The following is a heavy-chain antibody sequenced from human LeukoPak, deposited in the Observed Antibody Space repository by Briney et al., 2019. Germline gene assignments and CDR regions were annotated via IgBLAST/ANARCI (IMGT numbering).Heavy chain of an antibody. J-gene: IGHJ3*02. Sequence: GGSLRLSCAASGFTFSGDGMHWVRQAPGKGLEWVAFIRYDGSNKYYADSVKGRFTISRDNSKNTLYLQMNSLRAEDTAVYYCATWPPETYSGAFDIWGQGTMVTVSS. V-gene: IGHV3-30*02. CDR1: GFTFSGDG. CDR2: IRYDGSNK. CDR3: ATWPPETYSGAFDI. D-gene: IGHD2-21*01.